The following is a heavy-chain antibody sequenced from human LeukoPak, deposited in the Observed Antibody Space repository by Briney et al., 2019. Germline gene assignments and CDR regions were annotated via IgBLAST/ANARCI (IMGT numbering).Heavy chain of an antibody. CDR1: GFTFSSYA. D-gene: IGHD3-9*01. V-gene: IGHV3-30-3*01. J-gene: IGHJ4*02. Sequence: GGSLRLSCAASGFTFSSYAMHWVRQAPGKGLEWVAVISYDGSNKYYADSVKGRFTISGDNSKNTLYLQMNSLRAEDTAVYYCAREYYDILTGYLGYWGQGTLVTVSS. CDR2: ISYDGSNK. CDR3: AREYYDILTGYLGY.